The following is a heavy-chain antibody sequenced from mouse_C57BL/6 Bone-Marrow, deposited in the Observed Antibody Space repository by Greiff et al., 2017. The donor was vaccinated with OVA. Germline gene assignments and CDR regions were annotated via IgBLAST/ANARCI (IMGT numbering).Heavy chain of an antibody. CDR1: GFNIKDYY. CDR2: IDPEDGET. D-gene: IGHD1-1*01. Sequence: EVQLQQSGAELVKPGASVKLSCTASGFNIKDYYMHWVKQRPEQGLEWIGRIDPEDGETKYAPNFKGKATITADTSSNTAYLQLRSLTADDTAVNYRARRCDGSSYGYFDVWGTGTTVTVSS. CDR3: ARRCDGSSYGYFDV. V-gene: IGHV14-2*01. J-gene: IGHJ1*03.